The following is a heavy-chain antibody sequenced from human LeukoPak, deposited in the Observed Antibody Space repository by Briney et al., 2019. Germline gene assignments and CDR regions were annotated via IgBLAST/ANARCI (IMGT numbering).Heavy chain of an antibody. J-gene: IGHJ6*03. CDR3: AKDDVAAFATGYMDV. CDR1: GFTFSDYV. V-gene: IGHV3-23*01. Sequence: GESLRLSCAASGFTFSDYVMIWVRQAPGKGLEWVSGITASGDRTFYGDSVKGRFTISRDRSKNTVYLQMNGLRADDTAVYYCAKDDVAAFATGYMDVWGKGTTVTVSS. D-gene: IGHD6-6*01. CDR2: ITASGDRT.